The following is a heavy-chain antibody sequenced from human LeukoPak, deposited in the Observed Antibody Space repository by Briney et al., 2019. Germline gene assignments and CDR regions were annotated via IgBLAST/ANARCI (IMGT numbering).Heavy chain of an antibody. CDR3: ARDQAGPDRFDP. Sequence: SETLSLTCTVSGGSISSYYWSWIRQPPGKGLEWIGYIYYSGSTNYNPSLKSRVTISVDTSKNQFSLKLSSLTAADTAVYYCARDQAGPDRFDPWGQGTLVTVSS. CDR1: GGSISSYY. V-gene: IGHV4-59*12. CDR2: IYYSGST. D-gene: IGHD1-14*01. J-gene: IGHJ5*02.